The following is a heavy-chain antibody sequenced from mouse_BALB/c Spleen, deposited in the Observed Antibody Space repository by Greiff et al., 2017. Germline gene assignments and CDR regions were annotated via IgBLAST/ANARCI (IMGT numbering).Heavy chain of an antibody. CDR2: ISSGGSYT. CDR3: ARLGDYDPY. Sequence: DVHLVESGGGLVKPGGSLKLSCAASGFTFSSYAMSWVRQSPEKRLEWVAEISSGGSYTYYPDTVTGRFTISRDNAKNTLYLEMSSLRSEDTAMYYCARLGDYDPYWGQGTLVTVSA. CDR1: GFTFSSYA. D-gene: IGHD2-4*01. J-gene: IGHJ3*01. V-gene: IGHV5-9-4*01.